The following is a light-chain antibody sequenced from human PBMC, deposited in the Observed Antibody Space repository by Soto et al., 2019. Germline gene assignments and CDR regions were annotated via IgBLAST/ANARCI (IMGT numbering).Light chain of an antibody. Sequence: EIVMTQSPASLSVSPGERATLSCRASQSLNDNLAWYQQKPGQAPRLLIYRASTRATGVPARFSASGSGTEFTLTISSPQSEDSAVYYCHQYSNWPPWTFGPGTKVEIK. J-gene: IGKJ1*01. V-gene: IGKV3-15*01. CDR1: QSLNDN. CDR3: HQYSNWPPWT. CDR2: RAS.